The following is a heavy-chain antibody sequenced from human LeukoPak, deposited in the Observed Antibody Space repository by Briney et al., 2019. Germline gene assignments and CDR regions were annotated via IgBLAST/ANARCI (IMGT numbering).Heavy chain of an antibody. CDR1: VYTLPQLS. CDR3: ATYDSSVWGSPIGEDAFDI. J-gene: IGHJ3*02. Sequence: GASEKLSRNFSVYTLPQLSMHCVRQPPGKGRECMGDFDPEDGETSYAQKFQGRVTMTEDTSTDTAYMELSSLRSEDTAVYYCATYDSSVWGSPIGEDAFDIWGQGTMVTVSS. CDR2: FDPEDGET. D-gene: IGHD3-16*01. V-gene: IGHV1-24*01.